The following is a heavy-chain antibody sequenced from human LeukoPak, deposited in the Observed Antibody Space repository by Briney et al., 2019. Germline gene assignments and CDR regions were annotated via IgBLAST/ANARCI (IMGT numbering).Heavy chain of an antibody. V-gene: IGHV3-30*02. CDR2: MHYDGNIK. J-gene: IGHJ2*01. Sequence: GGSLRLSCAASGFSFSNFGMHWFRQAPGKGLEWVTFMHYDGNIKYYADSVKGRFTISRDTSKNTLYLQMNSLRVEDTAVYYCAKDACSGGTCYGGWYCDLWGRGTLVTVSS. CDR1: GFSFSNFG. D-gene: IGHD2-15*01. CDR3: AKDACSGGTCYGGWYCDL.